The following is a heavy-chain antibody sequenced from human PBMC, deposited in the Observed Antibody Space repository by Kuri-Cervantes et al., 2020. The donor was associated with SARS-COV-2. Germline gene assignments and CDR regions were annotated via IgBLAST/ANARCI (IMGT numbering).Heavy chain of an antibody. J-gene: IGHJ6*02. CDR2: ISAYNGNT. V-gene: IGHV1-18*01. Sequence: ASVKVSCKASGYTFTSYGISWVRQAPGQGLEWMGWISAYNGNTNYAQKLQGRVTMTTDTSTSTAYMELRSLRSDDTAVYYCARDQGSASGYLNYYYYYGIDVWGQGTTVTVSS. D-gene: IGHD3-22*01. CDR3: ARDQGSASGYLNYYYYYGIDV. CDR1: GYTFTSYG.